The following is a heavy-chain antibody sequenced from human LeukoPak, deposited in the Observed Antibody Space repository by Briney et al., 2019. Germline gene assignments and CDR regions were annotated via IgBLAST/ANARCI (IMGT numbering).Heavy chain of an antibody. CDR1: GFTFSTFA. CDR2: ISSSSSYI. J-gene: IGHJ5*02. Sequence: GGSLRLSCAASGFTFSTFAMIWVRQPPGKGLEWVSSISSSSSYIYYADSVKGRFTISRDNAKNSLYLQMNSLRAEDTAVYYCARTSDFDPWGQGTLVTVSS. CDR3: ARTSDFDP. V-gene: IGHV3-21*01. D-gene: IGHD4-11*01.